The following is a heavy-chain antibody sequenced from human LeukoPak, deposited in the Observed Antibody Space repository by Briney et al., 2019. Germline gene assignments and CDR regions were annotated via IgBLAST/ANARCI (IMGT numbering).Heavy chain of an antibody. V-gene: IGHV4-4*07. CDR2: IYSSGST. Sequence: SETLSLTCTVSGGSISNYYWSWIRQPAGKGLEWIGRIYSSGSTNYNPSLKSRVTMSVDTSKNQFSLKLSPVTAADTAVYYCARDAYSSSWYGYFQYWGQGTLVTVSS. D-gene: IGHD6-13*01. CDR1: GGSISNYY. CDR3: ARDAYSSSWYGYFQY. J-gene: IGHJ1*01.